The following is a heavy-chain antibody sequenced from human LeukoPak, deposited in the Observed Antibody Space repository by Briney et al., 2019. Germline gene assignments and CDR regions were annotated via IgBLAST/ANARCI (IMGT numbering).Heavy chain of an antibody. CDR1: GFTFSTSG. Sequence: PGGSLRLSCAASGFTFSTSGMHWVRQAPGKGLEWVAFIRYDGSNKYYGDSVKGRFTISRDNSKNTLYLQMNSLRAEDTAVYYCAKLGRYSSRRLFDYWGQGTLVTVSS. CDR2: IRYDGSNK. D-gene: IGHD5-18*01. J-gene: IGHJ4*02. CDR3: AKLGRYSSRRLFDY. V-gene: IGHV3-30*02.